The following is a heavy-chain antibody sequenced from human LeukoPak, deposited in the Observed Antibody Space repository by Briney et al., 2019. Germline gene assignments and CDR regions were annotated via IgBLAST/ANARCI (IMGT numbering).Heavy chain of an antibody. J-gene: IGHJ3*02. V-gene: IGHV1-2*02. CDR3: ARVGRKTGSHDAFDI. D-gene: IGHD3-10*01. Sequence: GGPVKVSCKASGYTFTGYYMHWVRQAPGQGLEWMGWINPNSGGTNYAQKFQGRVTMTRDMSTSTVYMELSSLRSEDTAVYYCARVGRKTGSHDAFDIWGQGTMVTVSS. CDR2: INPNSGGT. CDR1: GYTFTGYY.